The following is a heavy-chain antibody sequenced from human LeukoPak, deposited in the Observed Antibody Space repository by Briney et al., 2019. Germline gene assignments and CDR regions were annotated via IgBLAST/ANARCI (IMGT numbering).Heavy chain of an antibody. CDR2: ISGSGGST. CDR3: AKDTYYYDSSGYYAKFDY. D-gene: IGHD3-22*01. V-gene: IGHV3-23*01. J-gene: IGHJ4*02. Sequence: GGSLRLSCAASGFTFSSYAMSWVRQAPGKGLEWVSAISGSGGSTYYADSVKGRFTISRDNSKNTLYLQMNSLRAEDTAVYYCAKDTYYYDSSGYYAKFDYWGQGTLVTVSS. CDR1: GFTFSSYA.